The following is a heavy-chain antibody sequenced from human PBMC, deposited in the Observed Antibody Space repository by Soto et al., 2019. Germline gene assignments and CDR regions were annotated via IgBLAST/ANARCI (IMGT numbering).Heavy chain of an antibody. CDR1: GGSISSSSYY. V-gene: IGHV4-39*01. J-gene: IGHJ4*02. CDR2: IYYSGST. Sequence: QLQLQESGPGLVKPSETLSLTCTVSGGSISSSSYYWGWIRQPPGKGLEWIGSIYYSGSTYYNPSLKSRVTISVDTSKNQFSLKLSSVTAADTAVYYCARQSSAYGSESTVDYWGQGTLVTVSS. CDR3: ARQSSAYGSESTVDY. D-gene: IGHD3-10*01.